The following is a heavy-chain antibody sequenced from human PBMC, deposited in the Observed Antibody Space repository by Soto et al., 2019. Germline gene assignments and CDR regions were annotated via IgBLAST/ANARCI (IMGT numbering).Heavy chain of an antibody. D-gene: IGHD2-21*01. CDR2: IYYSGST. CDR1: GGSISSYY. V-gene: IGHV4-59*01. J-gene: IGHJ4*02. Sequence: SETLSLTCTVSGGSISSYYWSWIRQPPGKGLEWIGYIYYSGSTNYNPSLKSRVTISVDTSKNQFSLKLSSVTAVDTAVYYCARRWGGTFDYWGQGTLVTVSS. CDR3: ARRWGGTFDY.